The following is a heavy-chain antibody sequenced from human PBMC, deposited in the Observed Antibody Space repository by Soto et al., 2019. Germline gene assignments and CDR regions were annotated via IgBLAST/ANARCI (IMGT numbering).Heavy chain of an antibody. Sequence: GGSLRLSCAASGFTFSSYGMHWVRQAPGKGLEWVAVISYDGSNKYYADSVKGRFTISRDNSKNTLYLQMNSLRAEDTAVYYCAKDLEVYSSSSGPDYWGQGTLVTVSS. CDR3: AKDLEVYSSSSGPDY. CDR2: ISYDGSNK. V-gene: IGHV3-30*18. CDR1: GFTFSSYG. J-gene: IGHJ4*02. D-gene: IGHD6-6*01.